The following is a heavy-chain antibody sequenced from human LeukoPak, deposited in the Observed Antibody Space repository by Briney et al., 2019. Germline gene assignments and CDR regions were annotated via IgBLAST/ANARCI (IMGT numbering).Heavy chain of an antibody. CDR2: IRQDGGQT. D-gene: IGHD3-10*01. J-gene: IGHJ4*02. Sequence: PGGSLRLSCAASELTFSGYWMNWVRQAPGKGLQWVGNIRQDGGQTHYSDSVKGRFTISRVNAKRSLYLQMNSLRPEDTAVYYCARDGHSSGSFDYWGQGTLVTVS. CDR1: ELTFSGYW. V-gene: IGHV3-7*01. CDR3: ARDGHSSGSFDY.